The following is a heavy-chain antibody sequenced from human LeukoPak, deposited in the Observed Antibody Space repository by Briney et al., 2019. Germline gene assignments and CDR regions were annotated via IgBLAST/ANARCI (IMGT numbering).Heavy chain of an antibody. CDR1: GFTFSSYA. Sequence: QPGGSLRLSCAASGFTFSSYAMSWVRQAPGRGLQWVSVIIGSGSSTYYADSVKGRFTISRDNARNTLYLQMNSLRAEDTAVYYCARWYYYETSGLYYGSFDNWGQGTLVTVSS. CDR3: ARWYYYETSGLYYGSFDN. D-gene: IGHD3-22*01. J-gene: IGHJ5*02. CDR2: IIGSGSST. V-gene: IGHV3-23*01.